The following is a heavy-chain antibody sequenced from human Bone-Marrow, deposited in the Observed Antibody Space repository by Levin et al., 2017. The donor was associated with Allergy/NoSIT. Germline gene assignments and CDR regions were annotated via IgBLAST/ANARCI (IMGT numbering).Heavy chain of an antibody. J-gene: IGHJ4*02. V-gene: IGHV4-31*03. CDR1: SGSINTAGYY. CDR2: ISSGGRP. CDR3: ARGLGPMRDFDRLLYFDS. Sequence: SETLSLTCTVSSGSINTAGYYWNWIRQHPGKGLEWIGYISSGGRPYYNPSLKSRVTFSVDTSANQFSLNLSSVTAADTAVYHCARGLGPMRDFDRLLYFDSWGQGTLVTVSS. D-gene: IGHD3-9*01.